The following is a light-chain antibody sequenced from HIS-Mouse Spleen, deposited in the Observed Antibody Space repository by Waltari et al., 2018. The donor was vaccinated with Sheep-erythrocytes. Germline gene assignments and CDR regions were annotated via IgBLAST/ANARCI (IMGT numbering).Light chain of an antibody. Sequence: QSVLTQPPSVSGAPGQRVTIFCTGSSSNIGAGYDVHWYQQLPGTAPKLLIYGNSNRPSGVPDRFSGSQSGTSASLAITGLQAEDEADYYCQSYDSSLSGSVFGGGTKLTVL. V-gene: IGLV1-40*01. CDR3: QSYDSSLSGSV. J-gene: IGLJ2*01. CDR1: SSNIGAGYD. CDR2: GNS.